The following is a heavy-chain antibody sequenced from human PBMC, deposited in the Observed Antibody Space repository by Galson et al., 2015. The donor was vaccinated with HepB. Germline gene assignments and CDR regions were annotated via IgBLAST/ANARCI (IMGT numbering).Heavy chain of an antibody. Sequence: SLRLSCAASGFSFDDYSMHWVRHVPGKGLEWVSLISCDGETTYYGASVRGRFTASRDSSKDSLYLHMNSLRPEDTALYYCAKGGSRWLLKYHFDSWGQGTLVTVSS. V-gene: IGHV3-43*01. CDR3: AKGGSRWLLKYHFDS. D-gene: IGHD2-21*01. CDR2: ISCDGETT. CDR1: GFSFDDYS. J-gene: IGHJ4*02.